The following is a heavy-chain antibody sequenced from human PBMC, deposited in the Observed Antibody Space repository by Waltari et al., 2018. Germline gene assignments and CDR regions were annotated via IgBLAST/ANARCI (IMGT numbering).Heavy chain of an antibody. V-gene: IGHV3-74*01. CDR2: INVDGGYI. D-gene: IGHD3-9*01. CDR3: ARKGGTGYPYGPFYYDH. Sequence: EVHLVESGGGLVQPGGSLRLSCAASGFSFGDYWMHWVRQVPGRGLGWAARINVDGGYISYADSVRGRLTISRDNAESTVYLHLNNLRVDDTAVYFCARKGGTGYPYGPFYYDHWGQGTLVNVSS. CDR1: GFSFGDYW. J-gene: IGHJ4*02.